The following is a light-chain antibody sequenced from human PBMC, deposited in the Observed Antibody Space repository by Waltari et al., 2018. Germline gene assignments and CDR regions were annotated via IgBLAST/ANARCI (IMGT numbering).Light chain of an antibody. V-gene: IGLV2-23*01. CDR3: CSYAGRSTWV. J-gene: IGLJ3*02. CDR2: EGT. CDR1: SSDGGSYKF. Sequence: QSALTQPASVSGSPGQSLTISCTGTSSDGGSYKFVSWYQQHPGKAPKLMIYEGTKRPSGVSNRFSGSKSGNTASLTISGLQAEDEADYYCCSYAGRSTWVFGGGTKLTVL.